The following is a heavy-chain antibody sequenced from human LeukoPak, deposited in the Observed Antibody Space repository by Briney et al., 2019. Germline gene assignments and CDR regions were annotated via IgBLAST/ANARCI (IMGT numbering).Heavy chain of an antibody. Sequence: SETLSLTCAVYGGSFSGYYWSWIRQPLGKGLEWIGEINHSGSTNYNPSLKSRVTISVDTSKNQFSLKLSSVTAADTAVYYCARGRAPYYYDSSGYFYWGQRTLVTVSS. CDR3: ARGRAPYYYDSSGYFY. J-gene: IGHJ4*02. D-gene: IGHD3-22*01. CDR1: GGSFSGYY. CDR2: INHSGST. V-gene: IGHV4-34*01.